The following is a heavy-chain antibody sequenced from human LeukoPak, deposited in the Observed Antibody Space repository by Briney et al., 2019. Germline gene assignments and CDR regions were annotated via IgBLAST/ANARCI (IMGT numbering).Heavy chain of an antibody. Sequence: SETLPLTCAVYGGSFSGYYWSWIRQPPGKGLEWIGEINHSGSTNYNPSLKSRVTISVDTSKNQFSLKLSSVTAADTAVYYCARGPDVTAMLNWGQGTLVTVSS. D-gene: IGHD2-21*02. J-gene: IGHJ4*02. V-gene: IGHV4-34*01. CDR2: INHSGST. CDR1: GGSFSGYY. CDR3: ARGPDVTAMLN.